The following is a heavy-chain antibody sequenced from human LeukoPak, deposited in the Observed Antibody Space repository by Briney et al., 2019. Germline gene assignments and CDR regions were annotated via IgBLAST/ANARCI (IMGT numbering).Heavy chain of an antibody. D-gene: IGHD6-13*01. CDR3: ARAGDSSGWFFGY. Sequence: PSETLSLTCTVSGGSISSGDYYWSWIRQPPGKGLEWIGYIYYSGSTYYNPSLKSRVTISVDTSKNQFSLRLSSVTAADTAVYYCARAGDSSGWFFGYWGQGTLVTVSS. CDR1: GGSISSGDYY. CDR2: IYYSGST. V-gene: IGHV4-30-4*02. J-gene: IGHJ4*02.